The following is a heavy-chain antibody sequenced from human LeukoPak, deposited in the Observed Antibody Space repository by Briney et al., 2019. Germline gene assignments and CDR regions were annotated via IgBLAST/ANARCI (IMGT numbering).Heavy chain of an antibody. CDR2: IRPNSGDT. V-gene: IGHV1-2*02. D-gene: IGHD4-17*01. CDR3: ARNYGHNSKYFDF. J-gene: IGHJ4*02. Sequence: ASVKVSCKASGYTLTDDFIHSARQAPGQGLEWMGWIRPNSGDTHYAQRFQGRVTMTRDTSVSTAHMEPSSLRSDDTAIYYCARNYGHNSKYFDFWGQGTLVTASS. CDR1: GYTLTDDF.